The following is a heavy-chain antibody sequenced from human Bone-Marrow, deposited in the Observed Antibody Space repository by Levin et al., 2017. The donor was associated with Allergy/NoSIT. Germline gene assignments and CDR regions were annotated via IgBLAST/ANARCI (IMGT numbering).Heavy chain of an antibody. J-gene: IGHJ3*01. D-gene: IGHD4-17*01. V-gene: IGHV4-30-4*01. Sequence: LRLSCTVSGDSIRNENYNWSWIRQSPGKGLEWFGFISHSGSTYYNPSLKSRVSISVDTSKNQFYLTLTSVAAADTALYYCARAVMIAAYGDSSRLTLSFDLWGLGTMVTVSS. CDR1: GDSIRNENYN. CDR2: ISHSGST. CDR3: ARAVMIAAYGDSSRLTLSFDL.